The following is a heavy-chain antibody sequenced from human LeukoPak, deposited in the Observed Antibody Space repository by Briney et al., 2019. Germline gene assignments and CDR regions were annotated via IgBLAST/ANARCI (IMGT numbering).Heavy chain of an antibody. D-gene: IGHD6-6*01. V-gene: IGHV4-34*01. CDR2: INHSGST. J-gene: IGHJ6*03. CDR1: GGSFSGYY. CDR3: ARDKQLVRGFYYYYYYMDD. Sequence: KPSETLSLTCAVYGGSFSGYYWSWIRQPPGKGLEWIGEINHSGSTNYNPSLKSRVTISVDTSKNQFSLKLSSVTAADTAVYYCARDKQLVRGFYYYYYYMDDWGKGTTVTVSS.